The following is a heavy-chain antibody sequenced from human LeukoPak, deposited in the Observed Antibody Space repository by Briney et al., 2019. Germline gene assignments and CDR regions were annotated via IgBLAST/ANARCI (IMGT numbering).Heavy chain of an antibody. J-gene: IGHJ4*02. D-gene: IGHD6-6*01. Sequence: SETLSLTCSVSGGSVSNYYWSWIRQPPGKGLEWIRYVYYTGSTNYNPSLKSRVTMFEDKSKSQFSLRLYSVTVAGTAVYYCARHFAYSSSSYFDYWGQGSLVTVSS. CDR2: VYYTGST. CDR3: ARHFAYSSSSYFDY. CDR1: GGSVSNYY. V-gene: IGHV4-59*08.